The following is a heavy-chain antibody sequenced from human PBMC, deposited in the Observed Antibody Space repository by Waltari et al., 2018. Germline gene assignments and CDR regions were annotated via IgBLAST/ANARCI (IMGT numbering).Heavy chain of an antibody. V-gene: IGHV3-30*18. J-gene: IGHJ4*02. CDR3: AKESRNRNLYYFDY. Sequence: QVQLVESGGGVVQPGRSLRLSCAASGFTFSTYGMHWVRQAPGKGLEVVAVISHDGKNKDYSDSVKGRFTISRDNSKDTLFLQMNSLRADDTAVYYCAKESRNRNLYYFDYWGQGTLVTVSS. CDR1: GFTFSTYG. CDR2: ISHDGKNK.